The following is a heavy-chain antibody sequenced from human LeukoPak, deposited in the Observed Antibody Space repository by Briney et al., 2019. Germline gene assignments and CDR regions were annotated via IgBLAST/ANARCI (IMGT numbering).Heavy chain of an antibody. D-gene: IGHD2-8*01. CDR3: AREVYCTNGVCYSYYGMDV. V-gene: IGHV1-69*04. Sequence: ASVKASCKASGGTFSSYAISWVRQAPGQGLEWMGRIIPILGIANYAQKFQGRVTITADKSTSTAYMELSSLRSEDTAVYYCAREVYCTNGVCYSYYGMDVWGQGTTVTVSS. CDR1: GGTFSSYA. J-gene: IGHJ6*02. CDR2: IIPILGIA.